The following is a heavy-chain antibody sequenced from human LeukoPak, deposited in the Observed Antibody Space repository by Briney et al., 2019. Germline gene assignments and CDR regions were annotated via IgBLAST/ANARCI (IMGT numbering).Heavy chain of an antibody. Sequence: SETLSLTCTVSGDSISSYYWSWIRQPPGKGLEWIGYIYYSGSTYYNPSLKSRVTISVDTSKNRFSLKLSSVTAADTAVFYCARGRPLTAGDYWGQGTLVTVSS. CDR2: IYYSGST. J-gene: IGHJ4*02. CDR1: GDSISSYY. CDR3: ARGRPLTAGDY. V-gene: IGHV4-59*01. D-gene: IGHD3-9*01.